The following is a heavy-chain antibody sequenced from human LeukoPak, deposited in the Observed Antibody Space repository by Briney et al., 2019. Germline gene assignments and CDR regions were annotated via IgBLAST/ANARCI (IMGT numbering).Heavy chain of an antibody. D-gene: IGHD6-19*01. Sequence: GASVKVSCKVSGYTLTELSMHWVRQAPGKGLEWMGGFDPEDGETIYAQKFQGRVTMTEDTSTDTAYMELSSLRSEDTAVYYCATLIRYSSGWYSRWFDPWGQGTLVTVSS. J-gene: IGHJ5*02. CDR1: GYTLTELS. CDR2: FDPEDGET. CDR3: ATLIRYSSGWYSRWFDP. V-gene: IGHV1-24*01.